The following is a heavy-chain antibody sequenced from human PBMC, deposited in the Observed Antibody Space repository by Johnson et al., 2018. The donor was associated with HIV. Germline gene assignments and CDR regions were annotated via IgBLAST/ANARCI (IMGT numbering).Heavy chain of an antibody. J-gene: IGHJ3*02. CDR3: AREGEGGAFDI. V-gene: IGHV3-30*04. Sequence: VQLLGSGGGVVQPGRSLRLSCAASGFTFSSYAMHWVRQAPGKGLEWVAVISYDGSNKYYADSVKGRFTISRDNSKNTLYLQMNSLRAEDTAVYYCAREGEGGAFDIWGQGTMVTVSS. CDR1: GFTFSSYA. CDR2: ISYDGSNK. D-gene: IGHD3-16*01.